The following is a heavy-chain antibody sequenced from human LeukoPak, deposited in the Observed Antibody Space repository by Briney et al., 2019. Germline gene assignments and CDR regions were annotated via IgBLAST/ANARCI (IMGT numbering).Heavy chain of an antibody. Sequence: GGSLRLSCAASGFTFDDYAMHWVRQAPGKGLEWVSGISWNSGSIGYADSVKGRFTISRDNAKNSLYLQMNSLRAEDTALYYCAKGTLYYYDSSGYYWFDPWGQGTLVTVSS. D-gene: IGHD3-22*01. CDR2: ISWNSGSI. V-gene: IGHV3-9*01. J-gene: IGHJ5*02. CDR3: AKGTLYYYDSSGYYWFDP. CDR1: GFTFDDYA.